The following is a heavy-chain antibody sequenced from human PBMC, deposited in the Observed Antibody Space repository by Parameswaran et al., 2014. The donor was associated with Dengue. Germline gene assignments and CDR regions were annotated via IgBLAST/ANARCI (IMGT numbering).Heavy chain of an antibody. CDR2: IYYRGST. Sequence: VRQAPGKGLEWIGTIYYRGSTYYNPSLKSRVTMSVDTSKNQFSLKLSSVTAADTAVYYCARVPSDLDYYDSSGYYPHFDYWGQGTLVTVSS. D-gene: IGHD3-22*01. J-gene: IGHJ4*02. V-gene: IGHV4-39*07. CDR3: ARVPSDLDYYDSSGYYPHFDY.